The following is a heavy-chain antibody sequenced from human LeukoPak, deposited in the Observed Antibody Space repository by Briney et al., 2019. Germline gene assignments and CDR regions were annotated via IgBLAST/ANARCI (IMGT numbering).Heavy chain of an antibody. CDR2: INHGGRT. CDR3: AIEAIVGAPRGDY. Sequence: SETLSLTCAVYGGSLSNYYWIWIRQPPGKGLEWIGEINHGGRTHYNPSLKSRVTISIDTSKNQFSLKLSSVTAADTAVYYCAIEAIVGAPRGDYWGQGTLVTVSS. D-gene: IGHD1-26*01. CDR1: GGSLSNYY. V-gene: IGHV4-34*01. J-gene: IGHJ4*02.